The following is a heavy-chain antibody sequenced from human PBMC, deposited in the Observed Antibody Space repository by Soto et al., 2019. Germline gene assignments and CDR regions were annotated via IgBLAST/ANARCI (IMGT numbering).Heavy chain of an antibody. V-gene: IGHV4-39*01. Sequence: QLQLQESGPGLVKPSETLSLTCTVSGGSISRSSYYWGWIRQPPGKGLEWIGSMYYGGSSYYNLSLKSRVTISVDTSKNQLSLKVSSVTAADTAVYYCARHVGGGYVLYYDYMEVWGKGTTVTVSS. CDR3: ARHVGGGYVLYYDYMEV. J-gene: IGHJ6*03. CDR2: MYYGGSS. D-gene: IGHD5-12*01. CDR1: GGSISRSSYY.